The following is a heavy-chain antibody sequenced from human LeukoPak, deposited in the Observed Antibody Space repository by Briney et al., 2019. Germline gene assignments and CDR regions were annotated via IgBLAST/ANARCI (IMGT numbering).Heavy chain of an antibody. CDR3: ARHRLEMASTHDAFDL. J-gene: IGHJ3*01. Sequence: SETLSLTCTVSGGSINSHYWSWIRQPAGKRLEWIGYMFYTGRTNYSPSLNSRVTISVDTSKKQFSLKLSSVTAADTAVYFCARHRLEMASTHDAFDLWGQGTMVTVSS. D-gene: IGHD5-24*01. CDR2: MFYTGRT. V-gene: IGHV4-59*08. CDR1: GGSINSHY.